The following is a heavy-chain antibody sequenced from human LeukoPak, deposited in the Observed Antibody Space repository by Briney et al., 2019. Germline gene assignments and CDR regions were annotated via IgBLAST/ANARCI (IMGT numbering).Heavy chain of an antibody. J-gene: IGHJ3*02. CDR3: ARSNYGAFDI. CDR1: GFTFSSYG. Sequence: GGSLRLSCAASGFTFSSYGMHWVRQAPGKGLEWVAVISYDGSNKYYADSVKGRFTISRDNSKNTLYLQMNSLRAEDTAVYYCARSNYGAFDIWGQGTMVTVSS. V-gene: IGHV3-30*03. D-gene: IGHD3-16*01. CDR2: ISYDGSNK.